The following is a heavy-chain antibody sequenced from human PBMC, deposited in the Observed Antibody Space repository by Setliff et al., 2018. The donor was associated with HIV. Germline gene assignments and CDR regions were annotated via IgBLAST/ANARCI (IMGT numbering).Heavy chain of an antibody. CDR1: GFTFSSYW. CDR3: ARDRDQGYSSGWPRD. CDR2: ITGSGSYI. D-gene: IGHD6-19*01. V-gene: IGHV3-21*01. Sequence: PGGSLRLSCAASGFTFSSYWMHWVRQVPGKGLEWVSSITGSGSYIYYADSVKGRFTISRDNAKKSLYLQMNSLRAEDTAVYFCARDRDQGYSSGWPRDWGQGTLVTVSS. J-gene: IGHJ4*02.